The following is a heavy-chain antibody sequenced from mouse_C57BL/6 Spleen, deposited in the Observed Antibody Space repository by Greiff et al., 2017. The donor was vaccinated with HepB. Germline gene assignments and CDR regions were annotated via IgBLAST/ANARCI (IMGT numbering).Heavy chain of an antibody. J-gene: IGHJ4*01. V-gene: IGHV3-6*01. CDR2: ISYDGSN. CDR3: ARDPLLYAMDY. Sequence: EVKLVESGPGLVKPSQSLSLTCSVTGYSITSGYYWNWIRQFPGNKLEWMGYISYDGSNNYNPSLKNRISITRDTSKNQFFLKLNSVTTEDTATYYCARDPLLYAMDYWGQGTSVTVSS. CDR1: GYSITSGYY.